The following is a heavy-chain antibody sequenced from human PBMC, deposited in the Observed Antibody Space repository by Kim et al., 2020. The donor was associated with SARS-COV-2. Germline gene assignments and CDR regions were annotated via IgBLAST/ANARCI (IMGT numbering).Heavy chain of an antibody. V-gene: IGHV3-43*01. J-gene: IGHJ4*02. Sequence: GGSLRLSCVASGFTFDTFSMHWVRQGPGKGLEWIALIDGVGATYVDSERGRFTVSSDNHNNNNNLQMESMGSDDNALYYCGKAKRDRWTIDYWSQESLVT. CDR3: GKAKRDRWTIDY. CDR1: GFTFDTFS. D-gene: IGHD3-3*01. CDR2: IDGVGA.